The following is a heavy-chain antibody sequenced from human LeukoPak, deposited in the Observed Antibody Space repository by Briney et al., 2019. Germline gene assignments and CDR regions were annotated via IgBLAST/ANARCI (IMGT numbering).Heavy chain of an antibody. CDR1: GFTLSSYW. V-gene: IGHV3-74*01. CDR2: INSDGSST. D-gene: IGHD5-18*01. CDR3: ARDKRVSYGSPTGY. J-gene: IGHJ4*02. Sequence: GGSLRLSCAASGFTLSSYWVHWVRQAPGKGLAWVSRINSDGSSTSYADSVKGRFTISRDNAKNTLYLQMNSLRAEDTAVYYCARDKRVSYGSPTGYWGQGTLVTVSS.